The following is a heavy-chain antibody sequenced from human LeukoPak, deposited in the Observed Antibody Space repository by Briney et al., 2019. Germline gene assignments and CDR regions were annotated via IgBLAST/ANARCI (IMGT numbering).Heavy chain of an antibody. Sequence: PSETLSLTCTVSGGSISSYYWSWVRQPAGKGLEWIGRIYTSGNTNYNPSLKSRVTISVDTSKNQFSLKLSSVTAADTAVYYCARHMPLVGIITVRGVSYGMDVWGLGTTVTVSS. CDR2: IYTSGNT. CDR3: ARHMPLVGIITVRGVSYGMDV. D-gene: IGHD3-10*01. CDR1: GGSISSYY. V-gene: IGHV4-4*07. J-gene: IGHJ6*02.